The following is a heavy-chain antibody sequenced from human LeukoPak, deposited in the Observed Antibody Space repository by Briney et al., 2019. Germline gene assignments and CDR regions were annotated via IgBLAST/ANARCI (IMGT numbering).Heavy chain of an antibody. Sequence: GASVKASCKASGGTFSSYAISWVRQAPGQGLEWMGGIIPIFGTANYAQKFQGRVTITTDESTSTAYMELSSLRSEDTAVYYCASTIPSRVSWFDPWGQGTLVTVSS. CDR3: ASTIPSRVSWFDP. J-gene: IGHJ5*02. D-gene: IGHD5-24*01. CDR1: GGTFSSYA. CDR2: IIPIFGTA. V-gene: IGHV1-69*05.